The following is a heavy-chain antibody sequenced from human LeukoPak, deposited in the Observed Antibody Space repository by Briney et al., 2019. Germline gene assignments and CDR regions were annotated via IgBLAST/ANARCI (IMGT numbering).Heavy chain of an antibody. V-gene: IGHV3-30*02. J-gene: IGHJ3*02. Sequence: GGSLRLSCAASGFTFSSYGMHWVRQAPGKGLEWVAFIRYDGSNKYYADSVKGRFTISRDNSKNTLYLQMNSLRAEDTAVYYCAKDSGLRYFVDAFDIWGQGTMVTVSS. CDR2: IRYDGSNK. CDR3: AKDSGLRYFVDAFDI. D-gene: IGHD3-9*01. CDR1: GFTFSSYG.